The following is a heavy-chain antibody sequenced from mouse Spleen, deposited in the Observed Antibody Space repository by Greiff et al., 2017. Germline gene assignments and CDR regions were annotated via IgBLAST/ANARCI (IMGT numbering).Heavy chain of an antibody. Sequence: EVQLQQSGPELVKPGASVKISCKASGYSFTGYYMNWVKQSPEKSLEWIGEINPSTGGTTYNQKFKAKATLTVDKSSSTAYMQLKSLTSEDSAVYYCASNYYDGSYDWYFDVWGAGTTVTVSS. CDR2: INPSTGGT. V-gene: IGHV1-42*01. J-gene: IGHJ1*01. D-gene: IGHD1-1*01. CDR3: ASNYYDGSYDWYFDV. CDR1: GYSFTGYY.